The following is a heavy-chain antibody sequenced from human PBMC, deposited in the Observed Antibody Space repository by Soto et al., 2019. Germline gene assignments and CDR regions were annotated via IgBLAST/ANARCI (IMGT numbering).Heavy chain of an antibody. CDR3: ARGQQGGEQWMASDY. CDR1: GYTFTGYY. J-gene: IGHJ4*02. CDR2: INPNSGGT. V-gene: IGHV1-2*04. D-gene: IGHD6-19*01. Sequence: ASVXVSCKASGYTFTGYYMHWVRQAPGQGLEWMGWINPNSGGTNYAQKFQGWVTMTRDTSISTAYMELSRLRSDDTAVYYCARGQQGGEQWMASDYWGQGTLVTVSS.